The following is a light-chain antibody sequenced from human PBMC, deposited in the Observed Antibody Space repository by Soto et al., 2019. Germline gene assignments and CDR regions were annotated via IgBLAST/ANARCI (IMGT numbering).Light chain of an antibody. V-gene: IGKV1-39*01. CDR2: AAS. CDR3: QQSYSTPLT. CDR1: QTISNY. J-gene: IGKJ4*01. Sequence: IQRTQYPSSLSAYLAARCTITSLASQTISNYLYWHPQRLGRAPTLLIYAASSLQSGVPSRFSGSGSGTDFTLTISSLQPEDFATYYCQQSYSTPLTFGGGTKVDIK.